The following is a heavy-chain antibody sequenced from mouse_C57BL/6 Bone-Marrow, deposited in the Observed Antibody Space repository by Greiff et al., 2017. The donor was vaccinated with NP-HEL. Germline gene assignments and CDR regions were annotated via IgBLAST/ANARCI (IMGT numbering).Heavy chain of an antibody. Sequence: QVQLKQPGAELVKPGASVKMSCKASGYTFTSYWITWVKQRPGQGLEWIGDIYPGSGSTNYNEKFTSKATLTVDTSSSTAYMQLSSLTSEDSAVYYCERGPIPYFDYWGQGTTLTVSS. CDR1: GYTFTSYW. D-gene: IGHD6-5*01. CDR2: IYPGSGST. CDR3: ERGPIPYFDY. V-gene: IGHV1-55*01. J-gene: IGHJ2*01.